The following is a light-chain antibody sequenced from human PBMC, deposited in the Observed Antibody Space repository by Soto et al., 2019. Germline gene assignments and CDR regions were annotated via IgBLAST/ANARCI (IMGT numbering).Light chain of an antibody. CDR2: GAS. Sequence: EIVMTQSPATLSVSPGERATLSCRASQSVSSNLAWYQQKPGQAPRLLIYGASTRATGIPARFSGSGSGTEFTLTISSLQSEDFAVYYCQQYNNLPPWKFGPGTKVEIK. J-gene: IGKJ1*01. V-gene: IGKV3-15*01. CDR3: QQYNNLPPWK. CDR1: QSVSSN.